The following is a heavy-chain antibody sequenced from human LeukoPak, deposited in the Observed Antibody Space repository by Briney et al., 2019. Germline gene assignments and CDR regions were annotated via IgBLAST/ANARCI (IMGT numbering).Heavy chain of an antibody. CDR1: GGSISSSSYY. D-gene: IGHD4-17*01. J-gene: IGHJ4*02. V-gene: IGHV4-39*01. CDR3: ARLADYGDYYFDY. CDR2: IYYSGST. Sequence: PSETLSLTCTVSGGSISSSSYYWGWIRHPPGKGLEWIGSIYYSGSTYYNPSLKSRVTISVDTSKNQFSLKLSSVTAADTAVYYCARLADYGDYYFDYWGQGTLVTVSS.